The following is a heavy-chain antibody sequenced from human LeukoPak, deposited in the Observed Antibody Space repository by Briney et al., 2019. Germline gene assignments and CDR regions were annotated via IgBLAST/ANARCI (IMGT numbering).Heavy chain of an antibody. CDR3: ARAIGYQLLSGGWFDP. V-gene: IGHV4-34*01. CDR2: INHSGST. J-gene: IGHJ5*02. D-gene: IGHD2-2*01. CDR1: GGSFSGYY. Sequence: SETLSPTCAVYGGSFSGYYWSWIRQPPGKGVEWMGEINHSGSTNYNPSLKSRVTISVDTSKNQFSLKLSSVTAADTAVYYCARAIGYQLLSGGWFDPWGQGTLVTVSS.